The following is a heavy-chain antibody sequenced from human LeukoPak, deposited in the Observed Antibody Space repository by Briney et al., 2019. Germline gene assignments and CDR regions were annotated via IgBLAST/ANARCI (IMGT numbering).Heavy chain of an antibody. CDR1: GGSISSSSYY. CDR2: IYYSGST. J-gene: IGHJ4*02. Sequence: SETLSLTCTVSGGSISSSSYYWGWIRQPPGKGLEWIGSIYYSGSTYYNPSLKSRVTISVDTSKNQFSLKLSSVTAADTAVYYCAKDGGYSGYDLRYYWGQGTLVTVSS. V-gene: IGHV4-39*07. D-gene: IGHD5-12*01. CDR3: AKDGGYSGYDLRYY.